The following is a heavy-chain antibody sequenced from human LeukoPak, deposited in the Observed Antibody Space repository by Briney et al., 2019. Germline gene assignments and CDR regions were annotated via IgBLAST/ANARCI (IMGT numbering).Heavy chain of an antibody. J-gene: IGHJ4*02. V-gene: IGHV4-61*02. CDR3: ARENSGYAFGFDY. CDR2: IYTSGST. CDR1: GGSISSGSYY. Sequence: PSETLSLTCTVPGGSISSGSYYWSWIRQPAGKGLEWIGCIYTSGSTNYNPSLKSRVTISVDTSKNQFSLKLSSVTAADTAVYYCARENSGYAFGFDYWGQGTLVTVSS. D-gene: IGHD5-12*01.